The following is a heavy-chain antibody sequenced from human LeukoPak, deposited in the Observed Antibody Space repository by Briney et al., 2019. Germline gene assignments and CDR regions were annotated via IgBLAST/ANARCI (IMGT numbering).Heavy chain of an antibody. D-gene: IGHD3-3*01. V-gene: IGHV4-34*01. J-gene: IGHJ6*03. CDR3: ARVSWYYDFWSSYYMDV. CDR1: GGSFSGYY. Sequence: SETLSLTCAVYGGSFSGYYWSWIRQPPGKGLEWIGEINHSGSTNYNPSLKSRVTISVDTSKNQFSLKLSSVTAADTAVYYCARVSWYYDFWSSYYMDVWGKGTTVTVSS. CDR2: INHSGST.